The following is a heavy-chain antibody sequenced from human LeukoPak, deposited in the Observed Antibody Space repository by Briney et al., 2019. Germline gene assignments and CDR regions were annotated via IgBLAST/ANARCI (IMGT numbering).Heavy chain of an antibody. CDR2: ISWNSGSI. Sequence: GGSLRLSCAASGFTFDDYAMHWVRQAPGKGLGWVSGISWNSGSIGYADSVKGRFTISRDNAKNSLYLQMNSPRAEDTALYYCAKSYGSGSYKSGAFDIWGQGTMVTVSS. CDR3: AKSYGSGSYKSGAFDI. D-gene: IGHD3-10*01. J-gene: IGHJ3*02. V-gene: IGHV3-9*01. CDR1: GFTFDDYA.